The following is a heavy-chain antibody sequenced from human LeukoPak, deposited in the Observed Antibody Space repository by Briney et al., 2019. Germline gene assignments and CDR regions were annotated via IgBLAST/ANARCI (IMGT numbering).Heavy chain of an antibody. CDR1: GFTFSSYS. Sequence: GGSLRLSCAASGFTFSSYSMNWVRQAPGKGLEWVSYISSSSSTIYYADSVKGRFTISRDNAKNSLYLQMNSLRAEDTAVYYCARRDYDYVWGSYRYYYFDYWGQGTLVTVSS. D-gene: IGHD3-16*02. CDR3: ARRDYDYVWGSYRYYYFDY. J-gene: IGHJ4*02. CDR2: ISSSSSTI. V-gene: IGHV3-48*01.